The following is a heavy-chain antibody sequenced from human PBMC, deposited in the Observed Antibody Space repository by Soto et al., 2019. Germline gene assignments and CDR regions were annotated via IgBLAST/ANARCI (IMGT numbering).Heavy chain of an antibody. J-gene: IGHJ6*03. CDR2: INHSGST. CDR3: ARGTRYQLLREYYYYYYYMDV. CDR1: GGSCIGYY. D-gene: IGHD2-2*01. V-gene: IGHV4-34*01. Sequence: LETHPHTSAVYGGSCIGYYWSWIRQPTGKGLEWIGEINHSGSTNYNPSLKSRVTISVDTSKNQFSLKLSSVTAADTAVYYCARGTRYQLLREYYYYYYYMDVWGKGTTLTVSS.